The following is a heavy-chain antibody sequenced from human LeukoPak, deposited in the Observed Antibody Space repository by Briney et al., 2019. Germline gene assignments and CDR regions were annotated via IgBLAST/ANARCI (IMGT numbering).Heavy chain of an antibody. CDR2: ISSNGGST. Sequence: GGSLRLSCAASGFTFSSYAMHWVRQAPGKGLEYVSAISSNGGSTYYANSVKGRFTISRDNSKNTLYLQMGSLRAEDMAVYYCARDPEGSYYDFWSGYYNHWYFDLWGRGTLVTVSS. CDR1: GFTFSSYA. V-gene: IGHV3-64*01. J-gene: IGHJ2*01. D-gene: IGHD3-3*01. CDR3: ARDPEGSYYDFWSGYYNHWYFDL.